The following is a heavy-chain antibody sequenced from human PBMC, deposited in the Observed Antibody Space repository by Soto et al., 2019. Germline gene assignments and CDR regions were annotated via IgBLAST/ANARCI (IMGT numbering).Heavy chain of an antibody. Sequence: QVKLVQSGAEVKKPGASIKVSCKASGYSFATSGVTWVRQAPGQGLEWVGWISAYNGNSNYDQNLQDRVTMTTDTSTTTAYLELRNLRSDDSAVYYCARAGQYYDASGYANWGQGTLVTVSS. V-gene: IGHV1-18*01. CDR2: ISAYNGNS. D-gene: IGHD3-22*01. CDR1: GYSFATSG. J-gene: IGHJ4*02. CDR3: ARAGQYYDASGYAN.